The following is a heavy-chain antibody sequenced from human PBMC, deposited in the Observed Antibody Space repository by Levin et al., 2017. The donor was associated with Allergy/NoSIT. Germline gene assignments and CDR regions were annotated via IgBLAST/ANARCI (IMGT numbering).Heavy chain of an antibody. CDR2: IAVGSGNT. V-gene: IGHV1-58*02. D-gene: IGHD2-2*01. CDR1: GFSFTDSA. J-gene: IGHJ6*02. Sequence: PSASVKVSCRASGFSFTDSAMQLVRQARGQRLEWIGWIAVGSGNTKYAERFQERVTITRDMSTSTVYMELSSLTSGDTAVYFCAVNKYLSRYYGMDVWGQGTAVIVSS. CDR3: AVNKYLSRYYGMDV.